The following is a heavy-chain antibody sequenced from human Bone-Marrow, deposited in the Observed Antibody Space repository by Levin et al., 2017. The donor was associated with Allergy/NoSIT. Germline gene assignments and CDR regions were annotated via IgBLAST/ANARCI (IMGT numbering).Heavy chain of an antibody. Sequence: SGPTLVKPTQTLTLTCTFSGFSLSTDGAGVAWIRQPPGKALEWLAIIYWDDDKRYRPSLKSRLTITKDTSKNQVVLTVTHMAPVDTATYFCAHTIASFGVVIPYGMDIWGQGTTVTVSS. CDR1: GFSLSTDGAG. V-gene: IGHV2-5*02. D-gene: IGHD3-3*01. CDR3: AHTIASFGVVIPYGMDI. J-gene: IGHJ6*02. CDR2: IYWDDDK.